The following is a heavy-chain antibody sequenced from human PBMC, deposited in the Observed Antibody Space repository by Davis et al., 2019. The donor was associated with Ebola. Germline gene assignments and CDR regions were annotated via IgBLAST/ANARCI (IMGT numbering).Heavy chain of an antibody. V-gene: IGHV1-2*02. J-gene: IGHJ4*02. Sequence: ASVKVSCKASGYTFTSYYMHWVRQAPGQGLEWMGWINPNSGGTNYAQKFQGRVTMTRDTSISTAYMELSRLRSDDTAVYYCARVNVLLWFGELDYWGQGTLVTVSS. CDR2: INPNSGGT. CDR3: ARVNVLLWFGELDY. CDR1: GYTFTSYY. D-gene: IGHD3-10*01.